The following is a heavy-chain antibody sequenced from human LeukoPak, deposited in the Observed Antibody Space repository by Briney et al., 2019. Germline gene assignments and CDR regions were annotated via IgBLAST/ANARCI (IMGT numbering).Heavy chain of an antibody. D-gene: IGHD1-26*01. J-gene: IGHJ3*02. CDR3: ARSNDSGSYPDAFDI. V-gene: IGHV4-59*01. CDR2: IYYSGST. CDR1: GGSISRYY. Sequence: SESLSLACTVSGGSISRYYWGWIRQPPGKGLEWIGYIYYSGSTNYNPSLKSRVTISVDTSKNQFSLKLSSVTAADTAVYYCARSNDSGSYPDAFDIWGQGTMVTVSS.